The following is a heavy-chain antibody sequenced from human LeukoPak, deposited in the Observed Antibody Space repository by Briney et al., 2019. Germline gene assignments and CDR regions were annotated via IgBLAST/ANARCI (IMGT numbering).Heavy chain of an antibody. CDR1: GFTFSSNA. Sequence: GGSLRLSCAGSGFTFSSNAMSWVRQAPGKGLEWVSAISGGGGSTYYADSVKGRFTISGDDSKNTLYVQMNSLRAEDTAVYYCAKGLGSGWYLFEYWGQGTLVTVSS. J-gene: IGHJ4*02. V-gene: IGHV3-23*01. D-gene: IGHD6-19*01. CDR2: ISGGGGST. CDR3: AKGLGSGWYLFEY.